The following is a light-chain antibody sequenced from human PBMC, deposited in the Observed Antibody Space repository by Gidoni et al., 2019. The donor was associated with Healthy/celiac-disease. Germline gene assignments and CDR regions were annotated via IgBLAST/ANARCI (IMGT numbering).Light chain of an antibody. J-gene: IGKJ5*01. CDR1: QSVSSY. CDR2: DAS. V-gene: IGKV3-11*01. Sequence: IVLTQSPATLSLSPGERATLSCRASQSVSSYLAWYQQKHGQAPRLLIYDASNRATGIPARFSGSGSGTDFTLTISSLEPEDFAVYYCQQRSNWTPITFGQGTRLEIK. CDR3: QQRSNWTPIT.